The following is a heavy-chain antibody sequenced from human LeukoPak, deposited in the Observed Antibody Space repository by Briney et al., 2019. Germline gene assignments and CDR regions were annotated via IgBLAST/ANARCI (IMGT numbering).Heavy chain of an antibody. V-gene: IGHV1-69*04. CDR2: IIPILGIA. J-gene: IGHJ4*02. CDR3: ARDDSLGYCSGGSCFY. Sequence: SVKVSCKASGGTFSSYAISWVRQAPGQGLEWMGRIIPILGIANYAQKFQGRVTITADKSTSTAYMELSSLRSEDTAVYYCARDDSLGYCSGGSCFYWGQGTLVTVSS. D-gene: IGHD2-15*01. CDR1: GGTFSSYA.